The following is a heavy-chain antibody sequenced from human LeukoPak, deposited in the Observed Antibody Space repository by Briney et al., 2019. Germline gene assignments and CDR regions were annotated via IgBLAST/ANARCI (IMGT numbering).Heavy chain of an antibody. Sequence: ASVKVSCKASGYTFTSYYMHWVRQAPGQGLEWMGIINPSGGNTNYAQKLQGRVTMTTDTSTSTAYMELRSLRSDDTAVYCCARDRQQQSGMDVWGQGTTVTVSS. V-gene: IGHV1-46*01. CDR1: GYTFTSYY. J-gene: IGHJ6*02. D-gene: IGHD6-13*01. CDR2: INPSGGNT. CDR3: ARDRQQQSGMDV.